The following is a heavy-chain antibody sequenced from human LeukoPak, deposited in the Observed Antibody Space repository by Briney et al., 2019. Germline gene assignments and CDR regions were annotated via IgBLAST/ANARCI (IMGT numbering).Heavy chain of an antibody. J-gene: IGHJ4*02. CDR1: GYTFTSYG. V-gene: IGHV1-18*01. D-gene: IGHD6-13*01. Sequence: ASVKVSCKASGYTFTSYGISWVRQAPGQGLEWMGWISAYNGNTNYAQKLQGRVTMTTDTSTSTAYMELRSLRSDDTAVYYCARTVFGSSSWSDPGFGYWGQGTLVTVSS. CDR3: ARTVFGSSSWSDPGFGY. CDR2: ISAYNGNT.